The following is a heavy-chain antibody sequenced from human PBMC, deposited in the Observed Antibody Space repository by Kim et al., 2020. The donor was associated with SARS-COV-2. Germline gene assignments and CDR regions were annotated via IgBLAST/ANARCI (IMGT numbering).Heavy chain of an antibody. D-gene: IGHD1-26*01. CDR2: LSISSTYT. CDR1: GFTFSSYS. V-gene: IGHV3-21*01. CDR3: AREARRRGRDKESADACDV. J-gene: IGHJ3*01. Sequence: GGSLRLSCAASGFTFSSYSMNWVRQAPGKGLEWVSGLSISSTYTVYADSLKGRITISRDNARDLLYLQMNSLRADDTAVYYCAREARRRGRDKESADACDVWGQGTLLIVSS.